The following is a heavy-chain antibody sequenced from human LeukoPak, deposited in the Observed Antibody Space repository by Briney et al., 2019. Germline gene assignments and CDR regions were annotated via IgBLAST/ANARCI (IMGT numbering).Heavy chain of an antibody. D-gene: IGHD6-6*01. Sequence: GGSLRPSCAASGFTFSSYTMSWVRQAPGKGLEWVSAITDSGGDTYHADSVKGRFTISRDNPKNMLYLQMNSLRAEDSAIYYCAKGSGSSRPYYFDYWGQGTLVTVSS. CDR1: GFTFSSYT. J-gene: IGHJ4*02. CDR2: ITDSGGDT. V-gene: IGHV3-23*01. CDR3: AKGSGSSRPYYFDY.